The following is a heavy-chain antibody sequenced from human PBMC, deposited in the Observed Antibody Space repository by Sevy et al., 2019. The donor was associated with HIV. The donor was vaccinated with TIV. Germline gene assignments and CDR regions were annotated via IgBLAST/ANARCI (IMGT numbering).Heavy chain of an antibody. J-gene: IGHJ6*03. CDR2: ISGSGTRT. CDR1: GFIFSDYA. Sequence: GGSLRLSCAASGFIFSDYAMSWVRQAPGKGLEWVSGISGSGTRTYYADSVKGRFSISRDNSKNRLYLQMNSLRSEDTALYYCAKGGGGHYDPDEIGYYFYYYNMDVWGKGTTVTVSS. D-gene: IGHD3-22*01. CDR3: AKGGGGHYDPDEIGYYFYYYNMDV. V-gene: IGHV3-23*01.